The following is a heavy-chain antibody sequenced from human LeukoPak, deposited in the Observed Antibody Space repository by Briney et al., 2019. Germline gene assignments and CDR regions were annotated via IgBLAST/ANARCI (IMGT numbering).Heavy chain of an antibody. CDR2: IYPGDSDT. V-gene: IGHV5-51*01. CDR3: ARLSYGDYPAFLLRY. J-gene: IGHJ4*02. Sequence: GESLKISSKGSGYSFTSYWIGWVRQMPGKGLERIGIIYPGDSDTRYSPSFQGQVTISADKSISTAYLQWSSLKASDTAMCYCARLSYGDYPAFLLRYWGQGTLVTVSS. D-gene: IGHD4-17*01. CDR1: GYSFTSYW.